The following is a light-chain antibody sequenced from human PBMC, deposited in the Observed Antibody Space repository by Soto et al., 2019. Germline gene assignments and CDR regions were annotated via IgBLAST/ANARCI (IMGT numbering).Light chain of an antibody. J-gene: IGKJ1*01. CDR3: KQYYSDPHT. V-gene: IGKV1-8*01. CDR1: QGISSY. Sequence: AIRMTQSPSSFSASTGDRVTITCRASQGISSYLAWYQQKPGKATKLLIYAASTLQSGVPSRLSGSGSGTDFTLTISCLQSEDVATYYWKQYYSDPHTFGPGTKVEIK. CDR2: AAS.